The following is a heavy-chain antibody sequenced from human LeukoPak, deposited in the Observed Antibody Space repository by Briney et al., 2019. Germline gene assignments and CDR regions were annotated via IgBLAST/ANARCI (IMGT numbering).Heavy chain of an antibody. D-gene: IGHD3-10*01. CDR3: AKDGPPMVRGSLNWYFDL. CDR1: GFTFSSYG. Sequence: PGGSLRLSCAASGFTFSSYGMSWGRQAPGKGLEWVSTISVDGGTTYYADSVKGRFIISRDNSKNTLYLQMNSLRADDTAVYYCAKDGPPMVRGSLNWYFDLWGRGTLVTVSS. CDR2: ISVDGGTT. V-gene: IGHV3-23*01. J-gene: IGHJ2*01.